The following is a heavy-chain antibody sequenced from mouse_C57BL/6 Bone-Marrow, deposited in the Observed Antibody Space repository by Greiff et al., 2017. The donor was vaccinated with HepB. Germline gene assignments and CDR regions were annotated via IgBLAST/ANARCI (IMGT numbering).Heavy chain of an antibody. CDR3: ASYGNSWFAY. V-gene: IGHV1-81*01. CDR1: GYTFTSYG. J-gene: IGHJ3*01. D-gene: IGHD2-1*01. Sequence: VKLVESGAELARPGASVKLSCKASGYTFTSYGISWVKQRTGQGLEWIGEIYPRSGNTYYNEKFKGKATLTADKSSSTAYMELRSLTSEDSAVYFCASYGNSWFAYWGQGTLVTVSA. CDR2: IYPRSGNT.